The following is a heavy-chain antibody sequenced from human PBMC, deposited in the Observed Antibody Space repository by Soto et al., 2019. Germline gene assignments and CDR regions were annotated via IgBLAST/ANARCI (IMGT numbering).Heavy chain of an antibody. CDR1: GGTFSSYA. CDR2: IIPISDTT. J-gene: IGHJ6*02. V-gene: IGHV1-69*01. Sequence: QVQLVQSGAEVKKPGSSVKVSCKASGGTFSSYAISWVRQAPGQGLEWMGGIIPISDTTNYAQKFQGRVTITADESTSTAYMERSSLRSEDSAVYYCARSQGSSTSLEIYYYYDYGMDVCGQGTTVSVAS. CDR3: ARSQGSSTSLEIYYYYDYGMDV. D-gene: IGHD2-2*01.